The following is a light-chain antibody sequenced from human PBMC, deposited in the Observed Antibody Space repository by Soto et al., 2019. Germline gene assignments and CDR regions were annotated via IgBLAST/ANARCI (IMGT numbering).Light chain of an antibody. J-gene: IGKJ2*01. CDR1: QSVSNNY. Sequence: EIVLTQSPGTLSLSPGERATLSCRASQSVSNNYLAWYQQKPGQAPRNLIYGASNRATGIPDRFGGSGSGTDFTLTISRLEPEDFAVYYCQQYGSSPRTFGQGTRVEIK. V-gene: IGKV3-20*01. CDR2: GAS. CDR3: QQYGSSPRT.